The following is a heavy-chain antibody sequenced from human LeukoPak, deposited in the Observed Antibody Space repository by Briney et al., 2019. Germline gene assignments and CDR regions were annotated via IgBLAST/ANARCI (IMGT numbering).Heavy chain of an antibody. Sequence: GASVKVSCKASGYTFTDYYMHWVRQAPGQGLEWVGWINPHSGGTSYAQKFQGRVTMTRDMSTSTVYMELSSLRSEDTAVYYCARVVVRDANNYKDYWGQGTLVTVSS. CDR2: INPHSGGT. CDR3: ARVVVRDANNYKDY. D-gene: IGHD5-24*01. CDR1: GYTFTDYY. J-gene: IGHJ4*02. V-gene: IGHV1-2*02.